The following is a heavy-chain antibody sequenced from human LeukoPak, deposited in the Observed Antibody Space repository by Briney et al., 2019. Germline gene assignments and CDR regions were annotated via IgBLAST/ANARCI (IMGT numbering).Heavy chain of an antibody. Sequence: ASVKVSCKASGYTFTDYYMHWVRQAPGQGLEWMGWINPNSGGTNYAQKFQGRVTMTRDTSISTAYMELSRLRSDDTAVYYCARGCDSGYDFRLTTYYGMDVWGQGTTVTVSS. D-gene: IGHD5-12*01. CDR1: GYTFTDYY. CDR2: INPNSGGT. CDR3: ARGCDSGYDFRLTTYYGMDV. V-gene: IGHV1-2*02. J-gene: IGHJ6*02.